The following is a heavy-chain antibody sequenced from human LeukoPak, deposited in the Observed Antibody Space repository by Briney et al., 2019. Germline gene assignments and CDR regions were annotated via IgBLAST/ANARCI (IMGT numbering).Heavy chain of an antibody. CDR2: IYTSGST. V-gene: IGHV4-61*02. J-gene: IGHJ5*02. CDR1: GGSISSGSYY. D-gene: IGHD7-27*01. CDR3: ARESVKLTGDKAGFDP. Sequence: SETLSLTCTVSGGSISSGSYYWSWIRQPAGKGLEWIGRIYTSGSTNYNPSLKSRVTISVDTSKNQFSLKLSSVTAADTAVYYCARESVKLTGDKAGFDPWGQGTLVTVSS.